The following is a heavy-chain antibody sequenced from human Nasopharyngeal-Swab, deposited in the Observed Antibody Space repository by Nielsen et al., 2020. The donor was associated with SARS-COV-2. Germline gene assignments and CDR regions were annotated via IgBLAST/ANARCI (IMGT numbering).Heavy chain of an antibody. J-gene: IGHJ6*02. CDR1: GFTFSSYE. D-gene: IGHD3-9*01. CDR3: ARDGRLRYFDWSYYYYGMDV. Sequence: GESLKISCAAPGFTFSSYEMNWVRQAPGKGLEWVSYISSSGSTIYYADSVKGRFTISRDNAKNSLYLQMNSLRAEDTAVYYCARDGRLRYFDWSYYYYGMDVWGQGTTVTVSS. CDR2: ISSSGSTI. V-gene: IGHV3-48*03.